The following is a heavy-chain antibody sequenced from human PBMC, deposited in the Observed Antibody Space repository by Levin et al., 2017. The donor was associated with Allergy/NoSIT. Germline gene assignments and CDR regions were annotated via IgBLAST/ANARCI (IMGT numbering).Heavy chain of an antibody. CDR1: GGGSRRGGEE. J-gene: IGHJ4*02. D-gene: IGHD5-18*01. Sequence: PSETLSLTCAVEGGGSRRGGEEGRGRREKPGKGLEWIGNIYLSGSTNDNPSLKSRVTMSVDRSKNQFSLKLSYVTAADTAVYYCARVAGYSYGYYFDYWGPGTLVTVSS. CDR2: IYLSGST. CDR3: ARVAGYSYGYYFDY. V-gene: IGHV4-30-2*01.